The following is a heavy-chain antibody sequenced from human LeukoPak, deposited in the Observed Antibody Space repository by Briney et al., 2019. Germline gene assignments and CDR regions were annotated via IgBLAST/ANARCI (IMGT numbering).Heavy chain of an antibody. CDR1: GFTFSSYS. J-gene: IGHJ4*02. Sequence: GGSLRLSCAASGFTFSSYSMNWVREAPGKGLEGVSSISSSSSYIYCADSVKGRFTISRDNAKNSLYLQMNSLRAEDTAVYYCASGDYYGSGSYYNPHFDYWGQGTLVTVSS. V-gene: IGHV3-21*01. D-gene: IGHD3-10*01. CDR3: ASGDYYGSGSYYNPHFDY. CDR2: ISSSSSYI.